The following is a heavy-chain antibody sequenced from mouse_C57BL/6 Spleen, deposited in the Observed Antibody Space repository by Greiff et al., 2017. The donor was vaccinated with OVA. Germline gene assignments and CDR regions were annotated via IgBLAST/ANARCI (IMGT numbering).Heavy chain of an antibody. CDR2: FHPYNDDT. CDR1: GYTFTTYP. V-gene: IGHV1-47*01. Sequence: QVQLKESGAELVKSGASVKMSCKASGYTFTTYPIEWMKQNHGKSLEWIGNFHPYNDDTKYNEKFKGKATLTVEKSSSTVYLELSRLTSDDSAVYYCARAGNYYGSSYWFAYWGQGTLVTVSA. CDR3: ARAGNYYGSSYWFAY. J-gene: IGHJ3*01. D-gene: IGHD1-1*01.